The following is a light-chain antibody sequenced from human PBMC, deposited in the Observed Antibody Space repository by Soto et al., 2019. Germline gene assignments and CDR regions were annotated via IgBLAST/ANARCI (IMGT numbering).Light chain of an antibody. V-gene: IGKV3D-20*02. Sequence: EIVLTQSPGTLSLSPGEGATLSCRASQSIGGNFLAWYQQRRGQAPRLLIHGASNRATGIPDRFSGSGSGTDFTLTISSLEPEDFAVYYCQQRSNWPPWTFGQGTKVDIK. CDR3: QQRSNWPPWT. CDR1: QSIGGNF. CDR2: GAS. J-gene: IGKJ1*01.